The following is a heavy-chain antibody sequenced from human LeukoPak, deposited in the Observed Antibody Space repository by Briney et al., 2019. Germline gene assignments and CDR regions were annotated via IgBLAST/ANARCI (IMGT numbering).Heavy chain of an antibody. Sequence: GGSLRLSCAASGFTFSSYTIHWVRQAPGGGLEYVSSISSDGGSTYYANSVKGRFTISRDNSKNTLYLQMGSLRAEDMAVYYCARGGQSKCDGSGYLNYFDYWGQGTLVTVSS. V-gene: IGHV3-64*01. CDR1: GFTFSSYT. J-gene: IGHJ4*02. CDR3: ARGGQSKCDGSGYLNYFDY. D-gene: IGHD3-22*01. CDR2: ISSDGGST.